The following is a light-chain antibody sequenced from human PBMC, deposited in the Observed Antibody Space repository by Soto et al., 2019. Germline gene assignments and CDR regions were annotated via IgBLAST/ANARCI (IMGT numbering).Light chain of an antibody. CDR3: QRYDSQGT. Sequence: DIQMTQSPSTLSASVGDRVTITCRASQSISSWLARYQQKPGKAPKLLIYDASSLENGVPSRLSGSGSGTEFTLTISSLQAYDFATYYCQRYDSQGTFGQGTKVEIK. CDR1: QSISSW. J-gene: IGKJ1*01. V-gene: IGKV1-5*01. CDR2: DAS.